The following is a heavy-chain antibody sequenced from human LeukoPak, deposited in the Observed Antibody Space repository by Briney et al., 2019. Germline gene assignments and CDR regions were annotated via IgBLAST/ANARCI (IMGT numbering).Heavy chain of an antibody. CDR3: ARDGSRGDY. CDR2: IYSGGST. CDR1: GFTFSSYW. V-gene: IGHV3-53*01. J-gene: IGHJ4*02. D-gene: IGHD6-13*01. Sequence: GGSLRLSCAASGFTFSSYWMSWVRQAPGKGLEWVSVIYSGGSTYYADSVKGRFTISRDNSKNTLYLQMNSLRAEDTAVYYCARDGSRGDYWGQGTLVTVSS.